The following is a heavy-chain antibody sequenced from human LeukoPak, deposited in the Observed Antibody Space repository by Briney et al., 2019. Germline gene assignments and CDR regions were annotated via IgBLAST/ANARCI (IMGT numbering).Heavy chain of an antibody. J-gene: IGHJ1*01. CDR2: ISSNGCST. CDR3: ARDRLEVREH. CDR1: GFTFSTYS. Sequence: LAGGSLRLSCAASGFTFSTYSMHWVRQAPGKGLVCVSRISSNGCSTTYADSVKGRFTISRDNAKTTLFLQMNSLRAGVLSVYYCARDRLEVREHWGQGSLVSVSS. V-gene: IGHV3-74*03.